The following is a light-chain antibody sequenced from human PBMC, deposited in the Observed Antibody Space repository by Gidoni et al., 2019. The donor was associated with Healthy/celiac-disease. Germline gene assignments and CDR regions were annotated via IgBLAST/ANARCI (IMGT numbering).Light chain of an antibody. CDR2: GNS. J-gene: IGLJ2*01. V-gene: IGLV1-40*01. CDR3: QSYDSSLRVV. Sequence: QSVLTQPPSVSGAPRQRVTIPCTGSSSHIGAGYDVHWYQQLPGTAPKLLIYGNSNRPSGVPDRFSGSKSGTSASLAITGLQAEDAADYYCQSYDSSLRVVFGGGTKLTVL. CDR1: SSHIGAGYD.